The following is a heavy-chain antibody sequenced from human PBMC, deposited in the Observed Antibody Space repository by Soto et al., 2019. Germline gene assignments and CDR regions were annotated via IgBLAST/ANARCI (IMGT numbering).Heavy chain of an antibody. J-gene: IGHJ6*03. D-gene: IGHD6-19*01. CDR1: GYSFTNYG. CDR2: ISAYNGNT. Sequence: QDQLVQSGVEVKKPGASVKVSCKASGYSFTNYGITWVRQAPGQGCAWMGWISAYNGNTNYAQKFQGRVTVTTDASTSTAYLELRSLRSDDTAVYYCARDRGVAPPVAGNTHYYYYMDVWGKGTTVTVSS. CDR3: ARDRGVAPPVAGNTHYYYYMDV. V-gene: IGHV1-18*01.